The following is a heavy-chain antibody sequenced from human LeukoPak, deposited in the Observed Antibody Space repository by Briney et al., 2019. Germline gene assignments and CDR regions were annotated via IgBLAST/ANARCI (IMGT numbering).Heavy chain of an antibody. CDR1: GFTFSSYW. CDR2: INQDGSEK. V-gene: IGHV3-7*01. Sequence: GGSLRLSCVASGFTFSSYWMSWVRQAPGKGLEWVANINQDGSEKSYVDSVKGRFTISRDNAKNSLYLQMNSLRAEDTAVYYCAREYYDFWSGYRPFDYWGQGTLVTVSS. D-gene: IGHD3-3*01. CDR3: AREYYDFWSGYRPFDY. J-gene: IGHJ4*02.